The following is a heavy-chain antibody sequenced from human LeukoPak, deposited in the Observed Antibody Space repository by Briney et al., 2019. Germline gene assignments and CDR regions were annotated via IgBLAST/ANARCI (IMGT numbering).Heavy chain of an antibody. CDR2: INPNSGGI. D-gene: IGHD2-15*01. J-gene: IGHJ3*02. CDR3: ARSRLGYCSGGSCYSGAI. Sequence: GASVKVSCKASGYTFTGYYMHWVRQAPGQGLEWMGQINPNSGGINYAQKFQGRVTMTRDTSISTAYMELSRLRSDDTAVYYCARSRLGYCSGGSCYSGAIWGQGTMVTVSS. CDR1: GYTFTGYY. V-gene: IGHV1-2*06.